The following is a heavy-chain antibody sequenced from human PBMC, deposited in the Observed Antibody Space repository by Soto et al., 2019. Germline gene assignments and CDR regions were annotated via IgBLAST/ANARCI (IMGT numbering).Heavy chain of an antibody. J-gene: IGHJ4*02. CDR2: INPDNSNT. Sequence: QVQLVQSGAEVKKPGASVKVPCKASGYNFTDYALHWVRQAPGQGLEWMGWINPDNSNTKYSQKFHGRVTISSDTSANTPYMELRSPTPEDTAVYYCAVVVYYYGSGSDFWGQGTLV. CDR1: GYNFTDYA. CDR3: AVVVYYYGSGSDF. V-gene: IGHV1-3*01. D-gene: IGHD3-10*01.